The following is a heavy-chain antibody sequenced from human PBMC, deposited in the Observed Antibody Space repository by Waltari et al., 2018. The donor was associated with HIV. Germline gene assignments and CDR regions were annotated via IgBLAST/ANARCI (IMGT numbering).Heavy chain of an antibody. Sequence: QVRLDQWGAGSLKPSETLSLKCAVYGGSFDSFSWSWIRQSPERGLEWIGHLYDNVMTTYNPSLESRVAISRGTAANHFSLRLTSVTAADTAFYYCARSRIVLVTVPGCFDSWGRGTLVTV. V-gene: IGHV4-34*01. CDR1: GGSFDSFS. D-gene: IGHD2-15*01. J-gene: IGHJ4*02. CDR2: LYDNVMT. CDR3: ARSRIVLVTVPGCFDS.